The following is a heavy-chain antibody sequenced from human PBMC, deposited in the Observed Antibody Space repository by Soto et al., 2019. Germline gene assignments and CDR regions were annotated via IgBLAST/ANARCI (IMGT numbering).Heavy chain of an antibody. Sequence: QVQLQESGPGLVKPSETLSLTCTVSGGSISSYYWSWIRQPPGKGLEWIGYIYYSGSTNYNPSLKSRVTISVDTSKNQCSLTLSSVTAADTAVYYCARRYGMAWDYWGQGTLVTVSS. V-gene: IGHV4-59*08. CDR2: IYYSGST. CDR1: GGSISSYY. J-gene: IGHJ4*02. D-gene: IGHD2-8*01. CDR3: ARRYGMAWDY.